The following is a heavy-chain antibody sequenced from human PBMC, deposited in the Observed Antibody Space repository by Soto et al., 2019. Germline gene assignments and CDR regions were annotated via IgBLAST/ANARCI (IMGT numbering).Heavy chain of an antibody. CDR2: IYYSGST. CDR1: GGSISSYY. D-gene: IGHD5-18*01. V-gene: IGHV4-59*06. J-gene: IGHJ4*02. CDR3: ALRGYSYGRFDY. Sequence: PSETLSLTCTVSGGSISSYYWSWIRQPPGKGLEWIGYIYYSGSTYYNPSLKSRVTISVDTSKNQFSLKLSSVTAADTAVYYCALRGYSYGRFDYWGQGTLVTVSS.